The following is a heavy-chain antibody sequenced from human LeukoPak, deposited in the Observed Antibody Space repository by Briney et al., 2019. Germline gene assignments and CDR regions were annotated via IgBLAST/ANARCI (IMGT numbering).Heavy chain of an antibody. CDR1: GYTFTSYG. V-gene: IGHV1-18*01. Sequence: ASVRVSCKASGYTFTSYGISWVRQAPGQGLEWMGWISAYNGNTNYAQKLQGRVTMTTDTSTSTAYMELRSLRSDDTAVYYCAKVVPAAGASFDPWGQGTLVTVSS. J-gene: IGHJ5*02. CDR3: AKVVPAAGASFDP. CDR2: ISAYNGNT. D-gene: IGHD2-2*01.